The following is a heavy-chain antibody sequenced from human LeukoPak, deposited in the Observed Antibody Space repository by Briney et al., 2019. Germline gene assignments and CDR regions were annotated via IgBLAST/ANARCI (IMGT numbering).Heavy chain of an antibody. Sequence: PSETLSLTCTGSGGSISSYYWSWIRQPPGKGLGWIGYIYYSGSTNYNPSLKSRVTISVDTSKNQFSLKLSSVTAADTAVYYCASSKYYYYYYMDVWGKGTTVTVSS. V-gene: IGHV4-59*01. D-gene: IGHD2-2*01. CDR1: GGSISSYY. J-gene: IGHJ6*03. CDR2: IYYSGST. CDR3: ASSKYYYYYYMDV.